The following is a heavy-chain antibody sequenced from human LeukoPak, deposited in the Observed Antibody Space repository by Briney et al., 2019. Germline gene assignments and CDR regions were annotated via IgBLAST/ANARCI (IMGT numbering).Heavy chain of an antibody. D-gene: IGHD1-26*01. CDR2: IYYSGST. CDR3: ARVVGATGSSDY. Sequence: SETLSLTCTVSGGSISSSSYYWGWIRQPPGKGLEWIGSIYYSGSTYYNPSLKSRVTISVDTSKSHFSLKLSSVTAADTAVYYCARVVGATGSSDYWGQGTLVTVSS. V-gene: IGHV4-39*02. CDR1: GGSISSSSYY. J-gene: IGHJ4*02.